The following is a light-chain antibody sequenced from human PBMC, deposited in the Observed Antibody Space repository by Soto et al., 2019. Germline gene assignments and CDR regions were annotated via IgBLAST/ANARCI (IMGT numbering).Light chain of an antibody. CDR1: QSISRS. Sequence: DIRMSQSPSSLSASVGDRVTITCRASQSISRSLNWYQQKPGKAPKLMIYAASSLQSGVPASLRGSGSGTDFTITISSLPPEYLETYFCQQSFSIPLNLGGGPK. CDR2: AAS. J-gene: IGKJ4*01. CDR3: QQSFSIPLN. V-gene: IGKV1-39*01.